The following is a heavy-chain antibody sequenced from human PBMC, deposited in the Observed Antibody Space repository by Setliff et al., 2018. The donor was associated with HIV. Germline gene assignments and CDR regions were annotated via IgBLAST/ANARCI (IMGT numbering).Heavy chain of an antibody. Sequence: PSETLSLTRSVSGGSISGYYWNWVRQPPGKGLEWMGYIYYSGSTDYNPALKRRVTISLDTSKNQFSLKLSSVTAADTAVYYCARGAYYNFWSGYSAGGGSLGPWGQGTLVTVSS. CDR1: GGSISGYY. V-gene: IGHV4-59*01. J-gene: IGHJ5*02. CDR3: ARGAYYNFWSGYSAGGGSLGP. D-gene: IGHD3-3*01. CDR2: IYYSGST.